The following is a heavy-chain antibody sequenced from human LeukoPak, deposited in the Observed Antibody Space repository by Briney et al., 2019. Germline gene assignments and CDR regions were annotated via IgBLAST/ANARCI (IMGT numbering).Heavy chain of an antibody. V-gene: IGHV3-30*09. CDR3: ARGKNYGPFDY. CDR1: GFTFSDYA. Sequence: GRSLRLSCAASGFTFSDYAMHWVRQAPGKGLEWMAVISYDGSNKYYADSVKGRFAISRDNSKNTLYLQMSSLRAEDTAVYYCARGKNYGPFDYWGQGTLVTVSS. D-gene: IGHD3-10*01. CDR2: ISYDGSNK. J-gene: IGHJ4*02.